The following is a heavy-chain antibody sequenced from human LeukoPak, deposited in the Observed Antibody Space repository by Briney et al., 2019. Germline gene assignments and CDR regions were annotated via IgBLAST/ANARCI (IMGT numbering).Heavy chain of an antibody. Sequence: GASLRLSCAASGFTFRNYVMSWVRQAPGKGLEWVSAISGSGGSTYYADSVKGRFTISRDNSKNTLYLQMNSLRAEDTAVYYCAKDNRGETGYFDYWGQGTLVTVSS. J-gene: IGHJ4*02. CDR1: GFTFRNYV. D-gene: IGHD1-14*01. CDR2: ISGSGGST. CDR3: AKDNRGETGYFDY. V-gene: IGHV3-23*01.